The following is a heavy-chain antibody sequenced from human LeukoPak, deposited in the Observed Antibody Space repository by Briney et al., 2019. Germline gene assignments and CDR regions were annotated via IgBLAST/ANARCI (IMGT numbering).Heavy chain of an antibody. CDR1: GASIDSYY. D-gene: IGHD1-1*01. CDR2: IYQSGST. V-gene: IGHV4-4*09. CDR3: ATTTGGPYNWFDP. J-gene: IGHJ5*02. Sequence: PSETLSLTCTISGASIDSYYWSWIRQPPGKGLEWIGTIYQSGSTSYNPSLKSRVTILVDTPKNQISLKLSSVTAADTAVYYCATTTGGPYNWFDPWGQGTLVTVSS.